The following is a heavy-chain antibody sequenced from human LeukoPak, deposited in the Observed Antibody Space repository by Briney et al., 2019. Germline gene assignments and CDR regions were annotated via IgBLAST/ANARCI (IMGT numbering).Heavy chain of an antibody. V-gene: IGHV3-7*03. Sequence: GGSLRLSCAASGFTFSSYSMNWVRQAPGKGLEWVASINPDGSAKYYVDSVKGRFTISRDNTKNSLYLQMNSLRAEDTAVYYCARDFAYRRLDYWGQGTLVTVSS. CDR1: GFTFSSYS. D-gene: IGHD1-26*01. CDR3: ARDFAYRRLDY. CDR2: INPDGSAK. J-gene: IGHJ4*02.